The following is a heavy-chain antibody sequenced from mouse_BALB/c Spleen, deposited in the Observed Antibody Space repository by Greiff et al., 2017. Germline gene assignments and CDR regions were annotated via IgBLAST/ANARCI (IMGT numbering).Heavy chain of an antibody. Sequence: VQLQQSGAELAKPGASVKLSCTASGFNIKDTYMHWVKQRPEQGLEWIGRIDPANGNTKYDPKFQGKATITADTSSNPAYLQLSSLTSEDTAVYYCARDGNSLYAMDYWGQGTSVTVSA. CDR1: GFNIKDTY. D-gene: IGHD2-1*01. CDR2: IDPANGNT. J-gene: IGHJ4*01. CDR3: ARDGNSLYAMDY. V-gene: IGHV14-3*02.